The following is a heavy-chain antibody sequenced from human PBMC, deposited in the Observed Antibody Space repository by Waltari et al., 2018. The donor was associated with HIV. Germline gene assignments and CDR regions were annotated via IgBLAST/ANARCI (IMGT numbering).Heavy chain of an antibody. CDR1: GGSISSSSYY. CDR2: IYYSGST. D-gene: IGHD2-2*02. Sequence: QLQLQESGPGLVKPSETLSLTCTVSGGSISSSSYYWGWIRQPPGKGLEWIGSIYYSGSTYYNPSLKSRVTKSVDTSKNQFSLKLSSVTAADTAVYYCARDRIVVVPAAIRRLGTYYYGMDVWGQGTTVTVSS. V-gene: IGHV4-39*07. CDR3: ARDRIVVVPAAIRRLGTYYYGMDV. J-gene: IGHJ6*02.